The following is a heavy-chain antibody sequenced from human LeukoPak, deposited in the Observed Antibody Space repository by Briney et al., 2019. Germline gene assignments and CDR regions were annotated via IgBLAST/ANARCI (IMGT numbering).Heavy chain of an antibody. Sequence: PGGSLRLSCAASGFTFSSYAMSWVRQAPGKGLVWVSRINSDGSSTSYADSVKGRFTISRDNAKNTLYLRMNSLRAEDTAVYYCARGPPYGSGSYYPGDYWGQGTLVTVSS. J-gene: IGHJ4*02. V-gene: IGHV3-74*01. CDR3: ARGPPYGSGSYYPGDY. D-gene: IGHD3-10*01. CDR1: GFTFSSYA. CDR2: INSDGSST.